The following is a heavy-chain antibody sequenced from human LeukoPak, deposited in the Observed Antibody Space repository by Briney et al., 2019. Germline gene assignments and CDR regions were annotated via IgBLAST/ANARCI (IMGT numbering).Heavy chain of an antibody. CDR3: ARGSRFNWFDP. Sequence: ASVKVSCTASGYTFASYDINWVRQATGQGLEWMGWTIPNSGNTDYAQKFQGRVTMTRNTSISTAYMELSSLRSEDTAVYYCARGSRFNWFDPWGQGTLVTVSS. J-gene: IGHJ5*02. CDR1: GYTFASYD. CDR2: TIPNSGNT. V-gene: IGHV1-8*01.